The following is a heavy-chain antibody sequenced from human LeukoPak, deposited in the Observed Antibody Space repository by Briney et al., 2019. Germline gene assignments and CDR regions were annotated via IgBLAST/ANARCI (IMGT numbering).Heavy chain of an antibody. CDR2: ISSRRSTI. CDR3: ARDHHDSSGYDY. J-gene: IGHJ4*02. CDR1: GFTFSSYS. V-gene: IGHV3-48*01. Sequence: PGGSLRLSCAASGFTFSSYSMNWVRQAPGKGLEWVSYISSRRSTIYYGDTVEGRFNLYRDNAKNSLYMQMNSLRAEDTAVYYCARDHHDSSGYDYWGQGTLVTVSS. D-gene: IGHD3-22*01.